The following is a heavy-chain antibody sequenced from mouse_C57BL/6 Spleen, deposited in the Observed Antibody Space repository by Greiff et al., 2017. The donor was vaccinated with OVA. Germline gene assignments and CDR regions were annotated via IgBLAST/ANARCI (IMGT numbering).Heavy chain of an antibody. Sequence: QVQLQQPGAELVKPGASVKLSCKASGYTFTSYWMHWVKQRPGQGLEWIGMIHPNSGSTNYNEKFKSKATLTVDKSSSTAYMQHSSLTSEDAAVYYCGRTHQLGGGLAYWGQGTPVTVSA. J-gene: IGHJ3*01. CDR2: IHPNSGST. D-gene: IGHD4-1*02. CDR3: GRTHQLGGGLAY. CDR1: GYTFTSYW. V-gene: IGHV1-64*01.